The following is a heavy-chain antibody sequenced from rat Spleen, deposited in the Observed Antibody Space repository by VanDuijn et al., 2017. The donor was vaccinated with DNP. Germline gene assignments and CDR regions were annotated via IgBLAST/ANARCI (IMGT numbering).Heavy chain of an antibody. J-gene: IGHJ2*01. Sequence: EVQLQESGPGLVEPSQSLSLTCSVTGYSITSCCRWTWIRKFPGHKLEWMGYINSAGSTSYNPSLKSRISITRDTSKNQFFLHLNSVTTEDTATYYCARYSLIKRVWDYWGQGVTVTVSS. V-gene: IGHV3-3*01. D-gene: IGHD4-1*01. CDR1: GYSITSCCR. CDR2: INSAGST. CDR3: ARYSLIKRVWDY.